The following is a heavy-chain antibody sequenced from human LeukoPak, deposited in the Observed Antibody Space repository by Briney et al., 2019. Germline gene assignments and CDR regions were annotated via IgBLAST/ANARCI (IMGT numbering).Heavy chain of an antibody. Sequence: SETLSLTCPVSGGSISSGVYYWSWIRQHPGKGLEWIGYIYYSGSTYYNPSLRSRVTISVDTSKNQFSLKLSSVTAADTAVYYCARGVRWLQLSYFDYWGQGTLVTVSS. D-gene: IGHD5-24*01. J-gene: IGHJ4*02. CDR1: GGSISSGVYY. CDR2: IYYSGST. CDR3: ARGVRWLQLSYFDY. V-gene: IGHV4-31*03.